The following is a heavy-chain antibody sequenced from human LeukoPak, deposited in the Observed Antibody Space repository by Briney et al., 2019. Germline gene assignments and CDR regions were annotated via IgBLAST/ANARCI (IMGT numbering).Heavy chain of an antibody. CDR3: ARHYRGLDY. J-gene: IGHJ4*02. CDR1: GASVNSDSYY. Sequence: TSETLSLTCTVSGASVNSDSYYWSWIRQPPGKGLERVGHIYNGGSTNYNPSLKSRVTMSVDTSKNHFSVKLSSVTAADTAVYYCARHYRGLDYWGQGTLATVSS. V-gene: IGHV4-61*03. CDR2: IYNGGST. D-gene: IGHD4-23*01.